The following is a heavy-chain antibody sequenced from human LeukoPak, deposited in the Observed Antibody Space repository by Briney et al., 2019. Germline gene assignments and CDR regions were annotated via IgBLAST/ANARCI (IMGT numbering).Heavy chain of an antibody. Sequence: SETLSLTCTVSGASISSTTYYWGWIRQPPRKGLEWIASIYYSGSTYYNPSLKSRVTISVDTSKNQFSLKLSSVTAADTAVYYCARVSAGGGFDYWGQGTLVTVSS. V-gene: IGHV4-39*07. CDR2: IYYSGST. CDR3: ARVSAGGGFDY. CDR1: GASISSTTYY. D-gene: IGHD3-10*01. J-gene: IGHJ4*02.